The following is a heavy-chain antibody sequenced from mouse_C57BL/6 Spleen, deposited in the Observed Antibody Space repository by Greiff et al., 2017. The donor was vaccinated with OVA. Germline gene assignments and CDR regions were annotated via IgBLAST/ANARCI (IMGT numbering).Heavy chain of an antibody. V-gene: IGHV1-19*01. D-gene: IGHD1-1*01. J-gene: IGHJ4*01. CDR3: ARSGGSSYDAMDY. CDR2: INPYNGGT. CDR1: GYTFTDYY. Sequence: EVQLQQSGPVLVKPGASVKMSCKASGYTFTDYYMNWVKQSHGKSLEWIGVINPYNGGTSYNQKFKGKATLTVDKSSSTAYMELNSLTSEDSAVYYCARSGGSSYDAMDYWGQGTSVTVSS.